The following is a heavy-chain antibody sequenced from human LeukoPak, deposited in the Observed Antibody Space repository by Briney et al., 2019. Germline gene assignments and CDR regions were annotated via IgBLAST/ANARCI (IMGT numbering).Heavy chain of an antibody. CDR2: ISSSSSYI. Sequence: GGSLRLSCTASGFTFSSYSMNWVRQAPGKGLEWVSSISSSSSYIYYADSVKGRFTISRDNAKNSLYLQMNSLRAEDTAVYYCARGQRTYYYDSSVSGLPFDPWGQGTLVTVSS. D-gene: IGHD3-22*01. CDR3: ARGQRTYYYDSSVSGLPFDP. J-gene: IGHJ5*02. CDR1: GFTFSSYS. V-gene: IGHV3-21*01.